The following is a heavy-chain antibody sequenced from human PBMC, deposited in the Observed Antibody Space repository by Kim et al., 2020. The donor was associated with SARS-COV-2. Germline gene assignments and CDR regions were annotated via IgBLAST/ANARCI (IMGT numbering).Heavy chain of an antibody. V-gene: IGHV4-4*01. D-gene: IGHD3-10*01. CDR3: AKGDHMVRGVMMY. Sequence: SETLSLTCAVSGGSITSSNWWSWVRQHPGKGLEWIGDIYYRGNTKYNSSLKSRVSISVDTSQNQFSLKLNSVTAADTAVYCCAKGDHMVRGVMMYWGQGTLVTVSS. CDR1: GGSITSSNW. CDR2: IYYRGNT. J-gene: IGHJ4*02.